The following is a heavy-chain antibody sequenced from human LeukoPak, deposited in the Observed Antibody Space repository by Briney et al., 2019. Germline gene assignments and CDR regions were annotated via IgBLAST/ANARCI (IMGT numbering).Heavy chain of an antibody. J-gene: IGHJ3*02. CDR3: ARASQLDYGDYPI. CDR1: GGFISYAF. D-gene: IGHD4-17*01. V-gene: IGHV4-59*01. CDR2: IYYSGST. Sequence: SETPSPSSTVAGGFISYAFWRVIRAPPREGQEVYVYIYYSGSTNYNPSLKSRVTISVDTSKNQFSLKLSSVTAADTAVYYCARASQLDYGDYPIWGQGTMVTVSS.